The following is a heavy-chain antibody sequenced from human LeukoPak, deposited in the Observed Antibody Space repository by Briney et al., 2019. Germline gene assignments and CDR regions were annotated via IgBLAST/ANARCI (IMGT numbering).Heavy chain of an antibody. V-gene: IGHV3-11*06. CDR1: GFTFSDYY. CDR2: ISSSSSYT. D-gene: IGHD6-13*01. CDR3: ARGPTYGNSWPNWFDP. J-gene: IGHJ5*02. Sequence: PGGSLRLSCAASGFTFSDYYMSWIRQAPGKGLEWVSYISSSSSYTNYADSVKGRFTISRDNAKNSLYLQMNSLRAEDTAVYYCARGPTYGNSWPNWFDPWGQGTLVTVSS.